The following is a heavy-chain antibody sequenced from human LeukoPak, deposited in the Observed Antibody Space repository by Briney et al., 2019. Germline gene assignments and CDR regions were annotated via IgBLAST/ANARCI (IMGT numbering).Heavy chain of an antibody. D-gene: IGHD3-9*01. V-gene: IGHV1-2*02. J-gene: IGHJ4*02. CDR3: ARDVIDLAYYDILTGYHPLYY. CDR2: INPNSGGT. CDR1: GYTFTGYY. Sequence: ASVKVSCKASGYTFTGYYMHWVRQAPGQGLEWMGWINPNSGGTNYAQKFQGRVTMTRDTSISTAYMELSRLRSDDTAVYYCARDVIDLAYYDILTGYHPLYYWGQGTLVTVSS.